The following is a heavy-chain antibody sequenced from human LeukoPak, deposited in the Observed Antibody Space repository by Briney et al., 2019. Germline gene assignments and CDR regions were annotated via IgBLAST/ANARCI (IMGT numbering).Heavy chain of an antibody. CDR3: AEWELLPTADY. V-gene: IGHV3-30*02. CDR2: ILYDGSKT. CDR1: GFTFRNYG. D-gene: IGHD1-26*01. Sequence: GGSLRLSCAASGFTFRNYGIHWVRQAPGKGLEWVAFILYDGSKTYYADSVKGRLTISRDNSKNTLYLQMNSLRDDDTALYYCAEWELLPTADYWGQGTLVTVSS. J-gene: IGHJ4*02.